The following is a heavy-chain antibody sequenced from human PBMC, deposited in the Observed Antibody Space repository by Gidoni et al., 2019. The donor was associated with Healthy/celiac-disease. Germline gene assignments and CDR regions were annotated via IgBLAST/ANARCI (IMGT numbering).Heavy chain of an antibody. J-gene: IGHJ4*02. CDR2: IDWDDDK. CDR3: ARSSGAGQGYFDY. Sequence: LEWLARIDWDDDKFYSTSLKTRLTISKDTSNNQVVLTMTNMDPVDTATYYCARSSGAGQGYFDYWGQGTLFTVSS. D-gene: IGHD3-10*01. V-gene: IGHV2-70*04.